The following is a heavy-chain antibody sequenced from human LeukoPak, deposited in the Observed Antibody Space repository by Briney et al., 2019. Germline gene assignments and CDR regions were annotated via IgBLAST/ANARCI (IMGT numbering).Heavy chain of an antibody. J-gene: IGHJ4*02. D-gene: IGHD3-3*01. Sequence: GGSLRLSCAASGFFFSSHAMTWVRQAPGKGLEWVSVITSSDGSTYYADSVKGRFTISRDISKNTLYLQMNSLRAEDTAVYYCAKDRITIFGVVRVYYFDYWGQGTLVTVSS. CDR1: GFFFSSHA. V-gene: IGHV3-23*01. CDR2: ITSSDGST. CDR3: AKDRITIFGVVRVYYFDY.